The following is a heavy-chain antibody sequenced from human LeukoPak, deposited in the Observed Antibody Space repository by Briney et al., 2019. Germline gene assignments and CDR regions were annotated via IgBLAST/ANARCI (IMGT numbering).Heavy chain of an antibody. Sequence: GGSLRLSCAASGFTFSSYSMNWVCQAPGKGLEWFSSISSSSSYIYYADSVKGRFTISRDNAKNSLYLQMNSLRAEDTAVYYCARDPPDIVATTYAFDIWGQGTMVTVSS. CDR1: GFTFSSYS. CDR2: ISSSSSYI. J-gene: IGHJ3*02. V-gene: IGHV3-21*01. CDR3: ARDPPDIVATTYAFDI. D-gene: IGHD5-12*01.